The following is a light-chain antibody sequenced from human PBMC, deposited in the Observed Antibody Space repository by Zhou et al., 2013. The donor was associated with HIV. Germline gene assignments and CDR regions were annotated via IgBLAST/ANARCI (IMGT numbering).Light chain of an antibody. CDR2: DAS. J-gene: IGKJ3*01. Sequence: ENVLTQSPATLSLSPGERATLSCRASQSVSTYLAWYQQKPGQAPRLLIYDASTRATGIPARFSGSGSGTDFTLTISSLEPEDFAVYYCQQRNIWPLTFGPGTKVDIK. CDR1: QSVSTY. V-gene: IGKV3-11*01. CDR3: QQRNIWPLT.